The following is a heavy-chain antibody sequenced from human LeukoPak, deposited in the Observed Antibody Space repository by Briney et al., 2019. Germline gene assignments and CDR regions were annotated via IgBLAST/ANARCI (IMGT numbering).Heavy chain of an antibody. CDR2: IIPIFGTA. D-gene: IGHD1-1*01. CDR1: GGTFSSYA. CDR3: ARKTGTTSGAFDI. Sequence: ASVKVSCKASGGTFSSYAISWVRQAPGQGLEWMGGIIPIFGTANYAQKFQGRVTITAVESTSTAYMELSSLRSEDTAVYYCARKTGTTSGAFDIWGQGTMVTVSS. V-gene: IGHV1-69*13. J-gene: IGHJ3*02.